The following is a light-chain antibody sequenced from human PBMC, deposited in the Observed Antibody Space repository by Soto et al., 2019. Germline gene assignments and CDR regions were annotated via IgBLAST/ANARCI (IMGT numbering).Light chain of an antibody. CDR3: SSYAGSNSYV. CDR2: EVS. Sequence: QSVLTQPPSASGSPGQSVTISCTGTSSDVGGYNYVSWYQQHPGKAPKLMIYEVSKRPSGVPDRFSGSKSGNTASLTVSGLQAEDEACYYCSSYAGSNSYVFGTGTKVTVL. V-gene: IGLV2-8*01. J-gene: IGLJ1*01. CDR1: SSDVGGYNY.